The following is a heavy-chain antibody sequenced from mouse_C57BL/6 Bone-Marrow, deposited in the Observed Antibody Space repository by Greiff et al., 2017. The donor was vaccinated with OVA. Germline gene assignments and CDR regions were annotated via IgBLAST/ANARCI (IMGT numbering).Heavy chain of an antibody. CDR2: IDPENGDT. Sequence: VQLQQSGAELVRPGASVKLSCTASGFNIKDDYLHWVKQRPEQGLEWIGLIDPENGDTEYASKFQGKATITAYTSSNTAYLQLSSLTSEDTAVYYCTFYGYYFAYWGQGTLVTVSA. J-gene: IGHJ3*01. D-gene: IGHD2-3*01. V-gene: IGHV14-4*01. CDR3: TFYGYYFAY. CDR1: GFNIKDDY.